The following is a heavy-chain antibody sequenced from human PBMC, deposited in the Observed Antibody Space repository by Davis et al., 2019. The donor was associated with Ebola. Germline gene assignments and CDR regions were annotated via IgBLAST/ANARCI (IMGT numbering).Heavy chain of an antibody. Sequence: GESLKISCAASGFTFSSYDMHWVRQATGKGLEWVSAIGTAGDTYYPGSVKGRFTISRENAKNSLYLQMNSLRAGDTAVYYCARATNGDDSFDIWGQGTMVTVSS. J-gene: IGHJ3*02. CDR2: IGTAGDT. D-gene: IGHD2-8*01. V-gene: IGHV3-13*01. CDR1: GFTFSSYD. CDR3: ARATNGDDSFDI.